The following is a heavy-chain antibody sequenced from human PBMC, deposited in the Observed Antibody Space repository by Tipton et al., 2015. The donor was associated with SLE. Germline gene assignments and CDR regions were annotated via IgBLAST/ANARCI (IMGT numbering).Heavy chain of an antibody. Sequence: SLRLSCATSGFHFEDYDMTWVRQAPGKGLEWVSGISWNGDSTTYADSVRGRFTISRDNSKNTLYLQMNSLRAEDTAVYYCARALGDYGYYYGMDVWGQGTTVTVSS. CDR2: ISWNGDST. J-gene: IGHJ6*02. CDR3: ARALGDYGYYYGMDV. CDR1: GFHFEDYD. V-gene: IGHV3-20*04. D-gene: IGHD4-17*01.